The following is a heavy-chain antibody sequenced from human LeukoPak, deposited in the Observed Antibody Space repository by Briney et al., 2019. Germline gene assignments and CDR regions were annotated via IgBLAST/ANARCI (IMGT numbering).Heavy chain of an antibody. V-gene: IGHV1-2*02. J-gene: IGHJ6*02. D-gene: IGHD3-10*01. CDR2: INPNSGGT. Sequence: ASVKVSCKASGYTFTGYYMHWVRQAPGQGLEWMGWINPNSGGTNYARKFQGRVTMTRDTSISTAYMELSRLRSDDTAVYYCARAGVFYYGMDVWGQGTTVTVSS. CDR1: GYTFTGYY. CDR3: ARAGVFYYGMDV.